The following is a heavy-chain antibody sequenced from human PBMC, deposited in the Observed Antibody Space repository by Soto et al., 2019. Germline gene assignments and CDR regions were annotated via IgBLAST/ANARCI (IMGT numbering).Heavy chain of an antibody. D-gene: IGHD3-22*01. V-gene: IGHV3-30-3*01. CDR3: ERDGYPYYYYGMDV. CDR1: GFTFSSYA. J-gene: IGHJ6*02. CDR2: ISYDGSNK. Sequence: GGSLRLSCAASGFTFSSYAMHWVRQAPGKGLEWVAVISYDGSNKYYADSVKGRFTISRDHFKNTLYLQMNSPRAEDTAVYYCERDGYPYYYYGMDVWGQGTTVTVSS.